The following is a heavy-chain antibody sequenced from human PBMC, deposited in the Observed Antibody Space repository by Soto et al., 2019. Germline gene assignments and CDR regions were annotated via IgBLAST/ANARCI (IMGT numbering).Heavy chain of an antibody. D-gene: IGHD3-10*01. CDR2: ISAYNGNT. V-gene: IGHV1-18*01. CDR1: GYRFTSHG. J-gene: IGHJ6*02. Sequence: ASVKVSCKASGYRFTSHGISWVRQAPGQGLEWMGWISAYNGNTNYAQKLQGRETMTTDTSTSTAYMKLRRLRSDDTAVYYCARDNGFGESDVWGQGTTVTVSS. CDR3: ARDNGFGESDV.